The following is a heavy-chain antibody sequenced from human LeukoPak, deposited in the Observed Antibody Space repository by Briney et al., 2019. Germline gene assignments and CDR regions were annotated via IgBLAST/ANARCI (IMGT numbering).Heavy chain of an antibody. CDR1: GGSISSGDYY. Sequence: SETLSLTCTVTGGSISSGDYYWSWIRQPPGKGLEWIGYIYYSGSTYYNPSLKSRVTISVDTSKNQFSLKLSSVTAADTAVYYCARVSYDSSGYRLDYWGQGTLVTVSS. CDR3: ARVSYDSSGYRLDY. V-gene: IGHV4-30-4*01. D-gene: IGHD3-22*01. CDR2: IYYSGST. J-gene: IGHJ4*02.